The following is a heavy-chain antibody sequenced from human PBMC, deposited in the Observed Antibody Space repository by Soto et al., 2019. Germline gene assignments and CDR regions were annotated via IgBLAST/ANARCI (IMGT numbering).Heavy chain of an antibody. CDR1: GYSFTSYW. CDR2: IYPGDSDT. CDR3: ARGGAPGYSYGSMDY. V-gene: IGHV5-51*01. J-gene: IGHJ4*02. Sequence: GESLKISCKGSGYSFTSYWISWVRQMPGKGLEWMGIIYPGDSDTRYSPSFQGQVTISADKSISTAYLQWSSLKASDTAMYYCARGGAPGYSYGSMDYWGQGTLVTVSS. D-gene: IGHD5-18*01.